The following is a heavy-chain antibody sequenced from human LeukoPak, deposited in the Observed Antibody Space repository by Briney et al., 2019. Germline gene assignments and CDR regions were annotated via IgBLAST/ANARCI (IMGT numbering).Heavy chain of an antibody. D-gene: IGHD1-26*01. V-gene: IGHV3-69-1*02. Sequence: GGSLRLSCSASGFAFGIYALNWFRHTPGKGLEWLSYISSTNAIYYADSVKGRFTISRDNAKESLYLQMNSLRAEDTAVYYCARDDKWAFDYWGQGVLVTVSS. CDR1: GFAFGIYA. CDR2: ISSTNAI. J-gene: IGHJ4*02. CDR3: ARDDKWAFDY.